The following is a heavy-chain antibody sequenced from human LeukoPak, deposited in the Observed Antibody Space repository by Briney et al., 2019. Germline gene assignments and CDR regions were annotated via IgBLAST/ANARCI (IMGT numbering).Heavy chain of an antibody. Sequence: PSETLSLTCNVCGGSISSSNCFWGWIRQPPGKGLEWIGSISESARTFYNPSLNGRVSMSVDTSKNQFSLHLPSVTAADTAVYYCARRRSIGYCSGGSCHLVGGLYYFDYWGQGTLVTVSS. CDR3: ARRRSIGYCSGGSCHLVGGLYYFDY. CDR1: GGSISSSNCF. V-gene: IGHV4-39*01. CDR2: ISESART. J-gene: IGHJ4*02. D-gene: IGHD2-15*01.